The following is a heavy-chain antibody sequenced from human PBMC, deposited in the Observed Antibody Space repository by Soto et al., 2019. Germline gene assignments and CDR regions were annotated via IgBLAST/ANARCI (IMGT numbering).Heavy chain of an antibody. CDR2: ISSSSSYI. Sequence: GGSLRLSCAASGFTFSSYSMNWVRQAPGKGLEWVSSISSSSSYIYYADSVKGRFTISRDNAKNSLYLQMNSLRAEDTAVYYCARPYDFWSGYPGFAFDIWGQGTMVTVSS. CDR3: ARPYDFWSGYPGFAFDI. V-gene: IGHV3-21*01. J-gene: IGHJ3*02. CDR1: GFTFSSYS. D-gene: IGHD3-3*01.